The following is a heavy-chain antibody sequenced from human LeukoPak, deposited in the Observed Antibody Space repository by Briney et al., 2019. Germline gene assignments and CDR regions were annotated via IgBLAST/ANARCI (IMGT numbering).Heavy chain of an antibody. V-gene: IGHV3-33*01. J-gene: IGHJ6*02. Sequence: GGSLRLSCAASGFTFGSYGMHWVRQAPGKGLEWVAVIWYDGSNKYYADSVKGRFTISRDNSKNTLYLQMNSLRAEDTAVYYCARDSIAAAGDYYYGMDVWGQGTTVTVSS. CDR1: GFTFGSYG. D-gene: IGHD6-13*01. CDR2: IWYDGSNK. CDR3: ARDSIAAAGDYYYGMDV.